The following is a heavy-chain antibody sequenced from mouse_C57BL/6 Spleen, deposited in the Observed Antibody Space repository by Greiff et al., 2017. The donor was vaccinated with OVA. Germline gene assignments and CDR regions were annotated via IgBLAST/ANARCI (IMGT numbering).Heavy chain of an antibody. CDR1: GYTFTSYW. CDR3: ARVNSSGWGFAY. V-gene: IGHV1-59*01. J-gene: IGHJ3*01. CDR2: IDPSDSYS. Sequence: VQLQQPGAELVRPGTSVKLSCKASGYTFTSYWMHWVKQRPGQGLEWIGVIDPSDSYSNYNQKFKGKATLTVDTSTSTAYMQLSSLTSEDSAVYYCARVNSSGWGFAYWGQGTLVTVSA. D-gene: IGHD3-2*02.